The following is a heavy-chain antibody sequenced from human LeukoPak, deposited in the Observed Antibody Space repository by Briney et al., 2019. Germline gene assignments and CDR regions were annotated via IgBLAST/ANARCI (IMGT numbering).Heavy chain of an antibody. J-gene: IGHJ4*02. CDR2: MNPNSGNT. V-gene: IGHV1-8*01. CDR3: ARWRAVTEQFDY. Sequence: ASVKVSCKASGYTFTSYDINWVRQATGQGLEWMGWMNPNSGNTGYAQKFQGRVTMTRNTSISTAYMELSSLRSEDTAVYYCARWRAVTEQFDYWGQGTLVTVSS. D-gene: IGHD1-14*01. CDR1: GYTFTSYD.